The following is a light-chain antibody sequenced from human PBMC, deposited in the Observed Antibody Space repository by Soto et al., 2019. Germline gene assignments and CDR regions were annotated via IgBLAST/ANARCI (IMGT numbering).Light chain of an antibody. V-gene: IGKV3-15*01. Sequence: EKVMTQSPATLSVSPGERVTLSCRASQRVSSNLAWYQQKPGQAPRLLIYGASTRATGVPARFSGSGSGTEFTLTISSLQSEVFAFYYCQQHNIFPWTFGQGTKVDIK. CDR2: GAS. CDR1: QRVSSN. J-gene: IGKJ1*01. CDR3: QQHNIFPWT.